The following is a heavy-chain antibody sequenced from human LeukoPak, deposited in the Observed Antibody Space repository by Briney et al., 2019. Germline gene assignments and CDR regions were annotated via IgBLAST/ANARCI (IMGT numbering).Heavy chain of an antibody. Sequence: GRSLRLSCAASGFTFSSYGTHWVRQAPGKGLEWVAVISYDGSNKYYADSVKGRFTISRDNSKNTLYLQMNSLRAEDTAVYYCAKSRGCSSTSSLVDYWGQGTLVTVSS. V-gene: IGHV3-30*18. CDR1: GFTFSSYG. J-gene: IGHJ4*02. CDR3: AKSRGCSSTSSLVDY. CDR2: ISYDGSNK. D-gene: IGHD2-2*01.